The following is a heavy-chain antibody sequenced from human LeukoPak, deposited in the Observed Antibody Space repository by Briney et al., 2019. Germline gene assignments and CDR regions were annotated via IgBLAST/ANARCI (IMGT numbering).Heavy chain of an antibody. CDR2: IYYSGSN. CDR1: GGSISSYY. Sequence: SETLSLTCTVSGGSISSYYWSWIRQPPGKGLEWLGYIYYSGSNNYNPSLKSRVTISVDTSTNQFSLKLSSVTAADTAVYYCARGDYYYDSSGYYYYFDYWGQGTLVTVSS. V-gene: IGHV4-59*01. J-gene: IGHJ4*02. CDR3: ARGDYYYDSSGYYYYFDY. D-gene: IGHD3-22*01.